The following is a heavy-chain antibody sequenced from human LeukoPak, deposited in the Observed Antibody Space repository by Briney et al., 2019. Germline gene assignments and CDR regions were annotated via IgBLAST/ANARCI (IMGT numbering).Heavy chain of an antibody. CDR1: GFTFSDSA. Sequence: PGGSLRLSCATSGFTFSDSAIHWFRQASGKGLEWVGRIRNKPTGYATAYAASVKSRFIISRDDTKNTAYLQMSGLKTEDTAVYFCAKRDDGGAFPLDYWGPGILVTVSS. CDR2: IRNKPTGYAT. D-gene: IGHD2-21*01. V-gene: IGHV3-73*01. J-gene: IGHJ4*02. CDR3: AKRDDGGAFPLDY.